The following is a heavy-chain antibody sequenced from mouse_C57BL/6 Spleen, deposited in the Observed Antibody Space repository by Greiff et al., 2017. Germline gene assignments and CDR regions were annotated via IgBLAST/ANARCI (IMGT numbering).Heavy chain of an antibody. Sequence: QVQLQQPGAELVKPGASVKLFCKASGYTFTSYWMHWVKQRPGQGLEWIGMIHPYSGSTNYNEKFKSKATLTVDKSSSTAYMQLSSLTSEDSAVYYCARDYEGAMDYWGQGTSVTVSS. CDR1: GYTFTSYW. CDR3: ARDYEGAMDY. V-gene: IGHV1-64*01. J-gene: IGHJ4*01. D-gene: IGHD2-4*01. CDR2: IHPYSGST.